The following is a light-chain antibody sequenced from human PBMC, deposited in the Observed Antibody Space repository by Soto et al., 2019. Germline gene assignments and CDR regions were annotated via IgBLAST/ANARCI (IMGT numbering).Light chain of an antibody. CDR2: GAS. Sequence: VVLTQSPGTLSLSPGERATLSCRASQSVSSSYLAWYQQKPGQAPRLLIYGASSTATGIPDRFSGSGSGTDFTLTISRLEPEDFAVYYCQQYGSSPQTFGQGTKVDIK. J-gene: IGKJ1*01. CDR3: QQYGSSPQT. V-gene: IGKV3-20*01. CDR1: QSVSSSY.